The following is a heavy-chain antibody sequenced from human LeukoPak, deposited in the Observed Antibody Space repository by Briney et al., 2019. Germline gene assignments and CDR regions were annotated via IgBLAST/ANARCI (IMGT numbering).Heavy chain of an antibody. V-gene: IGHV3-30*18. CDR1: GFTLSNYG. CDR3: AKDGPSRQPVIPAAVDY. Sequence: GGSLRLSCAPSGFTLSNYGMQWVRQAPGKGLEWVAIISYDGSNKYYADSVKGRFTISRDNSKSTLYLQMNSLRAEDTAVYYCAKDGPSRQPVIPAAVDYWGQGTLVTVSS. D-gene: IGHD2-2*01. J-gene: IGHJ4*02. CDR2: ISYDGSNK.